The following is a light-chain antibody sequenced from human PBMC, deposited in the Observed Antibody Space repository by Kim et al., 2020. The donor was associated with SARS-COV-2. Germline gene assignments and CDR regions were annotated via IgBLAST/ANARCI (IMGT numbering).Light chain of an antibody. Sequence: GQSNTISCTGTRSDIAAYNFVSWYQQHPGEAPKVIIYDVDNRPSGVSSRFSGSKSGTTASLTISEVQAEDEADYYCSSFRSGNTLLFGGGTQLTVL. CDR1: RSDIAAYNF. CDR2: DVD. J-gene: IGLJ3*02. V-gene: IGLV2-14*04. CDR3: SSFRSGNTLL.